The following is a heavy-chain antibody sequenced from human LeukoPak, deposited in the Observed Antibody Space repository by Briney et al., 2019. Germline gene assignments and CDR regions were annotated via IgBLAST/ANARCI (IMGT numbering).Heavy chain of an antibody. CDR2: IYHSGST. Sequence: PSETLSLTCTVSGGSIRSYYWGWIRQPPGKGLEWIGSIYHSGSTYYNPSLKSRVTISVDTSKNQFSLKLSSVTAADTAVYYCAGNHYYDSSPVDWGQGTLVTVSS. CDR1: GGSIRSYY. CDR3: AGNHYYDSSPVD. V-gene: IGHV4-38-2*02. D-gene: IGHD3-22*01. J-gene: IGHJ4*02.